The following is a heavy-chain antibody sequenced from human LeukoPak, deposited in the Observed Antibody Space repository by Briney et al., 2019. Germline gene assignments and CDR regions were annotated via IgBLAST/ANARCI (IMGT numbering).Heavy chain of an antibody. CDR3: ARAQSLTGYYLGP. Sequence: ASVKVSCKASGYTFTAYYIHWVRQAPGQGLEWMGWISAYNGNTNYAQKLQGRVTMTTDTSTSTAYMELRSLRSDDTAVYYCARAQSLTGYYLGPWGQGTLVTVSS. D-gene: IGHD3-9*01. CDR1: GYTFTAYY. CDR2: ISAYNGNT. J-gene: IGHJ5*02. V-gene: IGHV1-18*04.